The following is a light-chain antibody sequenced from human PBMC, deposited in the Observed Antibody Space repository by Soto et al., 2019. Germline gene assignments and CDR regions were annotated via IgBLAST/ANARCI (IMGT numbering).Light chain of an antibody. CDR3: QQYGSSPLT. J-gene: IGKJ4*01. V-gene: IGKV3-20*01. Sequence: EIVLTQSPDTLSLSPGERATLSCRASQSVSNNYLAWYQQKPGQAPRLLIYGASRRATGIPDRFSGSGSGTAFTLTISRLEPEDFAVYSCQQYGSSPLTFGGGTKVEIK. CDR2: GAS. CDR1: QSVSNNY.